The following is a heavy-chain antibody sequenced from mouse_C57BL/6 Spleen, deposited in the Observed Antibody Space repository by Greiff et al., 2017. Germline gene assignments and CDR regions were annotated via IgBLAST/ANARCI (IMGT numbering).Heavy chain of an antibody. CDR3: ARDGSGSFAY. CDR1: GYTFTSYW. Sequence: VKLQQPGAELVRPGSSVKLSCKASGYTFTSYWMDWVKQRPGQGLEWIGNIYPSDSETHYNQKFKDKATLTVDKSSSTAYMQLSSLTSEDSAVYYCARDGSGSFAYWGQGTLVTVSA. V-gene: IGHV1-61*01. J-gene: IGHJ3*01. CDR2: IYPSDSET. D-gene: IGHD3-2*02.